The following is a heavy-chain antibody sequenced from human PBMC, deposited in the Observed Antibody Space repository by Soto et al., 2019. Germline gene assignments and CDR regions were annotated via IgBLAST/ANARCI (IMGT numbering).Heavy chain of an antibody. Sequence: PGGSLRLSCAASGFTFSSYAMSWVRQAPGKGLEWVSAISGSGGGTYYADSVRGRFTISRDNSKNTLYLQMNSLRAEDTAVYYCAKVSLEFGTKRFDYWGQGTLVTVSS. V-gene: IGHV3-23*01. D-gene: IGHD1-7*01. CDR3: AKVSLEFGTKRFDY. J-gene: IGHJ4*02. CDR2: ISGSGGGT. CDR1: GFTFSSYA.